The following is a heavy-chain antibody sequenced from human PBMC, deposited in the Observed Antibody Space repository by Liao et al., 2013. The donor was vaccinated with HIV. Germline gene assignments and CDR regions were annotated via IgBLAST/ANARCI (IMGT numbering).Heavy chain of an antibody. CDR3: VRERAGARL. J-gene: IGHJ4*02. V-gene: IGHV4-59*02. CDR2: MYYSGTT. CDR1: GDSVSIHY. D-gene: IGHD4/OR15-4a*01. Sequence: QVQLQESGPGLVKPSETLSLTCNVSGDSVSIHYWSWIRQSPGKGLQWIGYMYYSGTTYYNPSLRSRVTISTDTSRNVFSLNLASVTVADTAVYYCVRERAGARLWGQGILVTVSS.